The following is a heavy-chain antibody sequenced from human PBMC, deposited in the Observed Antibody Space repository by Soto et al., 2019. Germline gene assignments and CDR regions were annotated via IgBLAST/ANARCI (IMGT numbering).Heavy chain of an antibody. Sequence: LETLSLTCTVSGGSISSYYWSWIRQPPGKGLEWIGYIYYSGSTNYNPSLKSRVTISVDTSKNQFSLKLSSVTAADTAVYYCARAGWAVSFYYYYMDVWGKGTTVTVSS. CDR2: IYYSGST. D-gene: IGHD6-19*01. CDR1: GGSISSYY. CDR3: ARAGWAVSFYYYYMDV. J-gene: IGHJ6*03. V-gene: IGHV4-59*01.